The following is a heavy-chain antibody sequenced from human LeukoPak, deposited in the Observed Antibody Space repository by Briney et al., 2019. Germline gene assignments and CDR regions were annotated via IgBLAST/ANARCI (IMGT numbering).Heavy chain of an antibody. CDR2: IGAAGEM. D-gene: IGHD6-19*01. Sequence: PGGSLRLSCAASGFTFSSYDMHWVRHATGKGLEWVSTIGAAGEMFYPDSVKGRFTISGDDAKNSMYLQMNSLRAGDTAVYYCVGRLRGWSSGFDYWGQGILVTVSS. CDR1: GFTFSSYD. J-gene: IGHJ4*02. CDR3: VGRLRGWSSGFDY. V-gene: IGHV3-13*04.